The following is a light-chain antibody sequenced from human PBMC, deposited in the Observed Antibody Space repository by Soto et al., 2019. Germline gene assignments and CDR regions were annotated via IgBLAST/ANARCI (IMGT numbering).Light chain of an antibody. CDR3: CSYAGSSTPYV. CDR1: ISDVGSYNL. Sequence: QSVLTQPASVSGSPGQSITISCTGTISDVGSYNLVSWYQQHPGKAPKLMIYEGSKRPSGVSNRFSGSKSGNTASLTISGLQAEDEADYYCCSYAGSSTPYVFGTGTKVTVL. J-gene: IGLJ1*01. CDR2: EGS. V-gene: IGLV2-23*01.